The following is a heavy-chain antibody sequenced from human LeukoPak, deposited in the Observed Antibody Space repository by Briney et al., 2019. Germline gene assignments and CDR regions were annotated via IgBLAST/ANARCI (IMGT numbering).Heavy chain of an antibody. V-gene: IGHV1-69*13. CDR3: ARTSRSGWYGEGYAFDI. CDR2: IIPIFGTA. Sequence: ASVKVSCKASGGTFSSYAISWVRQAPGQGLEWMGGIIPIFGTANYAQKFQGRVTITADESTSTAYMELSSLRAEDTAVYYCARTSRSGWYGEGYAFDIWGQGTMVTVSS. D-gene: IGHD6-19*01. CDR1: GGTFSSYA. J-gene: IGHJ3*02.